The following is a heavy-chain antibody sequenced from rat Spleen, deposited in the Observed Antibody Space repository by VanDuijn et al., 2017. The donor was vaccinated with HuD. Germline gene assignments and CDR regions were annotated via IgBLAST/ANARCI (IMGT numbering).Heavy chain of an antibody. CDR1: GFTFSDYY. Sequence: EVQLVESDGGLVQPGRSLKLSCATSGFTFSDYYMAWVRQAPTKGLEWVATISYDGSNTYYRDSVKGRFTFSRDNAKSTLYLQMDSLRSEDTATYYCARRGYNYYFDYWGQGVMVTVSS. D-gene: IGHD1-4*01. J-gene: IGHJ2*01. V-gene: IGHV5-29*01. CDR3: ARRGYNYYFDY. CDR2: ISYDGSNT.